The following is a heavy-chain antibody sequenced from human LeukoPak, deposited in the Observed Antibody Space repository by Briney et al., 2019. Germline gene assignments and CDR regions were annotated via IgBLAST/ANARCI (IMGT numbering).Heavy chain of an antibody. CDR1: GYTFTDYY. CDR3: ARVHFYDSSGYSLINP. CDR2: INPNSGGT. V-gene: IGHV1-2*02. J-gene: IGHJ4*02. Sequence: ASVKVSCKAFGYTFTDYYMHWVRQAPGQGLEWMGWINPNSGGTNYAQKFQGRVTMTRDTSISTAYMELSRLKSDDTAVYYCARVHFYDSSGYSLINPWGQGTLVTVSS. D-gene: IGHD3-22*01.